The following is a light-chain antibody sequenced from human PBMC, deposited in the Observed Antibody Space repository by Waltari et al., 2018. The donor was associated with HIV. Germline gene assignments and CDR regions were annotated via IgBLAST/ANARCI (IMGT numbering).Light chain of an antibody. Sequence: QSALTQPASVSGSPVQSITIPSTGTSSDVGIYNLISWYQQHPAKAPKLMIYEGSKRPSGVSNRFSGSKSGNTASMTISGLQAEDEADYYCCSHAGSFVIFGGGTKLTVL. V-gene: IGLV2-23*01. CDR2: EGS. CDR1: SSDVGIYNL. CDR3: CSHAGSFVI. J-gene: IGLJ2*01.